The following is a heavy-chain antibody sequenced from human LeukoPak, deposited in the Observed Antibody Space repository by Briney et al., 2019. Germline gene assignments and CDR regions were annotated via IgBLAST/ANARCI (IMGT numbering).Heavy chain of an antibody. CDR2: IRYDGSNK. D-gene: IGHD5-18*01. V-gene: IGHV3-30*02. Sequence: GGSLRLSCAASGFTFSSYGMHWVRQAPGKGLEWVAFIRYDGSNKYYADSVKGRFTISRDNSKNTLYLQMNSLKTEDTAVYYCTTPGRAYSYVPYYYMDVWGKGTTVTVSS. CDR1: GFTFSSYG. J-gene: IGHJ6*03. CDR3: TTPGRAYSYVPYYYMDV.